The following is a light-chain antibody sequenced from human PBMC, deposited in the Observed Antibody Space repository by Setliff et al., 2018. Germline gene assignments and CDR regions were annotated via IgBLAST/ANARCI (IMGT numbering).Light chain of an antibody. J-gene: IGLJ1*01. V-gene: IGLV1-44*01. CDR2: SND. CDR3: AAWDDSLNSYV. CDR1: SSNIGSKT. Sequence: QSVLTQPPSASETPGQRVTISCSGSSSNIGSKTVSWYQQLPGTAPKLLIYSNDQRPSGVTDRFSGSKSGTSASLAISGLQSEDEADYYCAAWDDSLNSYVFGTGTKVT.